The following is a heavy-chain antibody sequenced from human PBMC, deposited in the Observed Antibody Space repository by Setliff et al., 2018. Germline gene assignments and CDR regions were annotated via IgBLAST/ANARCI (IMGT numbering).Heavy chain of an antibody. J-gene: IGHJ4*02. V-gene: IGHV1-18*01. CDR3: ARAPSVELVTIRTNSWFTY. CDR1: GYTFRNYA. Sequence: ASVKVSCKASGYTFRNYAFAWVRQAPGQGLEWVGWVGVYNGDTNYAQKFQGRVTLTTDTSTSTAYMELRSLTSDDSAFYYCARAPSVELVTIRTNSWFTYWGQGTLVTVSS. CDR2: VGVYNGDT. D-gene: IGHD5-18*01.